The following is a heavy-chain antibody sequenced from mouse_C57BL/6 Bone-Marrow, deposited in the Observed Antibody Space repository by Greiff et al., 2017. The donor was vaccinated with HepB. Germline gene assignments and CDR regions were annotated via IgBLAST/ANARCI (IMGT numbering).Heavy chain of an antibody. J-gene: IGHJ2*01. Sequence: EVKLQESGPGLAKPSQTLSLTCSVTGYSITSDYRNWIRKFPGNKLEYMGYISYSGSTYYNPSLKSRISITRDTSKNQYYLQLNSVTTEDTATYYCARKMDSNYGGGFDYWGQGTTLTVSS. D-gene: IGHD2-5*01. CDR1: GYSITSDY. CDR2: ISYSGST. CDR3: ARKMDSNYGGGFDY. V-gene: IGHV3-8*01.